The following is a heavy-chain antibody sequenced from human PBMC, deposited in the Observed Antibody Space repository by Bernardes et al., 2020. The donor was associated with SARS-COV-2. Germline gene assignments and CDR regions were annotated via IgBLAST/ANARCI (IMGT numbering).Heavy chain of an antibody. CDR2: VSWDGSTT. J-gene: IGHJ3*01. CDR3: ATERQSLTVFGVGHDAFDV. Sequence: GWSLSLSCAASGFTFEDYTMHWVRQVPGKGLEWVSLVSWDGSTTNYADSVKGRFIISRDSSRNTVHLQMDSLRKEDTALYYCATERQSLTVFGVGHDAFDVWGQGTMVTDSS. V-gene: IGHV3-43*01. CDR1: GFTFEDYT. D-gene: IGHD3-3*01.